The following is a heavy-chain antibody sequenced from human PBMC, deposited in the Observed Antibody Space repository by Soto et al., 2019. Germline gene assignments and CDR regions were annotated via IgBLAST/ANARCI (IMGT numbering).Heavy chain of an antibody. CDR2: IYYSGST. CDR3: ARLRTNPYNRFDP. Sequence: PSETLSLTCTVSGGTISSSSYYWGWIRQPPGKGLEWIGSIYYSGSTYYNPSLKSRVTISVDTSKNQFSLKLSSVTAADTTVYYCARLRTNPYNRFDPWGQGTLVTVS. V-gene: IGHV4-39*01. J-gene: IGHJ5*02. D-gene: IGHD4-17*01. CDR1: GGTISSSSYY.